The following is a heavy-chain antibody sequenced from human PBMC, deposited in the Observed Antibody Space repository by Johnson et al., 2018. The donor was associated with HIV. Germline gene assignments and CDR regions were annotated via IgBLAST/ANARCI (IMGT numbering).Heavy chain of an antibody. J-gene: IGHJ6*01. CDR3: GRAIVVGNYYG. D-gene: IGHD7-27*01. Sequence: QVQLVESGGDLVKPGGSLRLSCAASGFTFSTYGMHWVRQAPGTGLEWVAVISYDGRKKYYTDSLHGRFTISRDNTKNTLYLKMNRLRTEDTAVYYCGRAIVVGNYYG. CDR1: GFTFSTYG. V-gene: IGHV3-30*03. CDR2: ISYDGRKK.